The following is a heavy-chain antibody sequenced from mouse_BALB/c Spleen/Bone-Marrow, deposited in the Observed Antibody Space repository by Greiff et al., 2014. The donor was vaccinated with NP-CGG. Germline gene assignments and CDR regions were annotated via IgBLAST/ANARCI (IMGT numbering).Heavy chain of an antibody. V-gene: IGHV1-14*01. CDR2: INPYNDAT. Sequence: VQLQQSGPELVKPGASVKMSCKASGYTFTSYVIHWVKQKPGQGLEWIGYINPYNDATKFNERFKGKATLTSDKSSSTAYMVLSSLTSEDSAVYYCAREGVDYFDYWGRGTTLTVSS. CDR3: AREGVDYFDY. J-gene: IGHJ2*01. CDR1: GYTFTSYV.